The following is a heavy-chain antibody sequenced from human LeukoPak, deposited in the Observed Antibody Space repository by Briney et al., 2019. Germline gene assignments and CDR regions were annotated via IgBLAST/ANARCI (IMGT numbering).Heavy chain of an antibody. CDR1: GFTFSSYS. D-gene: IGHD5-18*01. CDR3: ARARAYSYGSDFDY. CDR2: ISSGSSTI. J-gene: IGHJ4*02. Sequence: GGSLRLSCAASGFTFSSYSMNWVRQAPGKGLEWVSYISSGSSTIYYADSVKGRFTISIDNAKNSLCLQMNSLRDEDTAVYYCARARAYSYGSDFDYWGQGTLVTVSS. V-gene: IGHV3-48*02.